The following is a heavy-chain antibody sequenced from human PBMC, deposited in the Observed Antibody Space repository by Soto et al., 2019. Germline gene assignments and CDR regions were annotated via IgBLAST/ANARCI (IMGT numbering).Heavy chain of an antibody. CDR3: ARGGNYDFWSGSYYYYGMDV. J-gene: IGHJ6*02. CDR2: ISAYNGNT. CDR1: GYTFTSYG. Sequence: ASVKVSCKASGYTFTSYGISWVRQAPGQGLEWMGWISAYNGNTNYAQKLQGRVTMTTDTSTSTAYMELRSLRSDDTAVYYCARGGNYDFWSGSYYYYGMDVWGQGTTVTVS. D-gene: IGHD3-3*01. V-gene: IGHV1-18*04.